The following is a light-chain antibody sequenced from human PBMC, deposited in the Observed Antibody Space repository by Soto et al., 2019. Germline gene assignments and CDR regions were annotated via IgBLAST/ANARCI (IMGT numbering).Light chain of an antibody. CDR1: SSDVGGYKY. V-gene: IGLV2-14*01. CDR3: SSYTSTSTLYV. Sequence: QSVLAQPASVSGSPGQSITISCAGTSSDVGGYKYVSWYQQNPGKAPKLIIYEVSSRPSGVPNRFSGSKSGNTASLTISGLQAEDEADYYCSSYTSTSTLYVFGSGTKVTVL. CDR2: EVS. J-gene: IGLJ1*01.